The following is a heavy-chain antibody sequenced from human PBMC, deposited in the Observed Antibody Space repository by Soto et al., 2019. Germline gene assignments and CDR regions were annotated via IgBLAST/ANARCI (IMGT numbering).Heavy chain of an antibody. CDR2: IRNSGSYK. D-gene: IGHD5-18*01. Sequence: PGGSLRLSCAASGFTFSSYAMHWVRQAPGKGLEWVSSIRNSGSYKYYADSVKGRFTISRDNAKNSLYLQMNSLRAEDTAVYYCAGNVDTAMVRYFDYWGQGTLVTVSS. CDR1: GFTFSSYA. V-gene: IGHV3-21*01. CDR3: AGNVDTAMVRYFDY. J-gene: IGHJ4*02.